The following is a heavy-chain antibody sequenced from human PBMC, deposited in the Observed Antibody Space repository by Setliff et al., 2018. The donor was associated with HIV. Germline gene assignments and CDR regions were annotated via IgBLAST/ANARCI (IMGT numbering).Heavy chain of an antibody. V-gene: IGHV4-61*09. CDR3: ARARGSMGYINTFDV. Sequence: SSETLSLTCTVSGASINSQSDYGNWIRQPAGKELEWIGHIYASGYTYYKPSLESRVAISVDTSKSQFSLKLHSVTAADTAVYYCARARGSMGYINTFDVWGQGSLVTVSS. J-gene: IGHJ4*02. CDR2: IYASGYT. CDR1: GASINSQSDY. D-gene: IGHD3-16*01.